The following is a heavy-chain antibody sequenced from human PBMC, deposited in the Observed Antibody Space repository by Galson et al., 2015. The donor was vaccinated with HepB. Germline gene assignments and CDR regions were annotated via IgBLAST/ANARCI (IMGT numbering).Heavy chain of an antibody. CDR2: IYHSGST. Sequence: LSLTCAVSGGSISSGGYSWSWIRQPPGKGLEWIGYIYHSGSTYYNPSLKSRVTTSVDRSKNQFSLKLSSVTAADTAVYYCARVDNTAIGFWGQGTLVTVSS. D-gene: IGHD5-18*01. J-gene: IGHJ4*02. CDR1: GGSISSGGYS. V-gene: IGHV4-30-2*01. CDR3: ARVDNTAIGF.